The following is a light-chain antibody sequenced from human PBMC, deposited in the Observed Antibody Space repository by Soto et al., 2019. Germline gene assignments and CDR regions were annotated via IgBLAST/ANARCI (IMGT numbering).Light chain of an antibody. CDR2: GAS. J-gene: IGKJ4*01. V-gene: IGKV3-20*01. CDR3: QQYGSSRELA. CDR1: QNVSSGY. Sequence: EIVLTQSPGTLSLSPGERATLSCRASQNVSSGYSAWYQQKPGQAPRLLIYGASGRAPGIPDRFSGSGSGTDFTLTISRLEPEDFAVYYCQQYGSSRELAFGGGTKVEIK.